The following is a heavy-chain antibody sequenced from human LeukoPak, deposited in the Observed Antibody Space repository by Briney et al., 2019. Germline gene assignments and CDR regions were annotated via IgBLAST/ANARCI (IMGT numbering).Heavy chain of an antibody. J-gene: IGHJ6*03. CDR1: GGTFISYA. V-gene: IGHV1-69*05. CDR2: IIPIFGTA. Sequence: SVKVSFKASGGTFISYAIRWVRQAPGQGREWMGGIIPIFGTANYAQKFQGRVTITTDESTSTAYMELSSLRSEDTAVYYCARGVVPAGNDYYYYMDVWGKGTTVTVSS. D-gene: IGHD2-2*01. CDR3: ARGVVPAGNDYYYYMDV.